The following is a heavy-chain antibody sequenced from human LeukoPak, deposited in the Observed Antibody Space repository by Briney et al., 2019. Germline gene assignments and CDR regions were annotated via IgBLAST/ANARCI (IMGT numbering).Heavy chain of an antibody. V-gene: IGHV3-48*03. D-gene: IGHD2/OR15-2a*01. CDR1: GLTHNNYE. J-gene: IGHJ4*02. CDR3: ARAVSPTDCNNLRCYFCDN. CDR2: INRGSTHI. Sequence: GRTQRLLYAASGLTHNNYEMKGATHARGKGREGGTYINRGSTHIQYADSAKGRITISRDNAKNSLYLQMNSLRAEDAAIYYCARAVSPTDCNNLRCYFCDNCGQGTLVTVSS.